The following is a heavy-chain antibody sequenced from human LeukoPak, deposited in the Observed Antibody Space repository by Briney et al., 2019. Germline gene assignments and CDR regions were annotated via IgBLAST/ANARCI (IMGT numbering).Heavy chain of an antibody. D-gene: IGHD3-3*01. CDR1: GGSISSSSYY. Sequence: SETLSLTCTVSGGSISSSSYYWGWIRQPPGKGLEWIGYIYYSGSTNYNPSLKSRVTISVDTSKNQFSLKLSSVTAADTAVYYCARGITIFGVAPWFDPWGQGTLVTVSS. J-gene: IGHJ5*02. V-gene: IGHV4-61*05. CDR3: ARGITIFGVAPWFDP. CDR2: IYYSGST.